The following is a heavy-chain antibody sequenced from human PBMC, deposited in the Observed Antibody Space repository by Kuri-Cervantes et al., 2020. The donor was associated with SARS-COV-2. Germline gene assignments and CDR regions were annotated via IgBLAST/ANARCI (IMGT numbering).Heavy chain of an antibody. CDR3: ARGVVTIYGFLVFSPAAGWLDP. J-gene: IGHJ5*02. Sequence: SQTLSLTCAVYGGSFSDYYWTWIRQPPGKGLEWIGEINHSGSTNYNPFLKSRVTISVDTSKNQFSLKLSSVTAADTAVYYCARGVVTIYGFLVFSPAAGWLDPWGQGTLVTVSS. CDR2: INHSGST. D-gene: IGHD5-24*01. CDR1: GGSFSDYY. V-gene: IGHV4-34*01.